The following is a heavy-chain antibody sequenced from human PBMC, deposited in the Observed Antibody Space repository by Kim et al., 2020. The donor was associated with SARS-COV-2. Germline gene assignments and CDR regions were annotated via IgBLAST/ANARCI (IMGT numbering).Heavy chain of an antibody. J-gene: IGHJ4*02. CDR1: DDSITNNYYY. Sequence: SETLSLTCAVSDDSITNNYYYWSWVRQPPGKGLEWIGYILQSGITHYNPSLENRVSISIDGSKKQFSLEVLSVTAADTAVYFCARGFKRAVVPSPPSVWGQGILVTVSS. CDR2: ILQSGIT. V-gene: IGHV4-30-2*01. CDR3: ARGFKRAVVPSPPSV. D-gene: IGHD3-22*01.